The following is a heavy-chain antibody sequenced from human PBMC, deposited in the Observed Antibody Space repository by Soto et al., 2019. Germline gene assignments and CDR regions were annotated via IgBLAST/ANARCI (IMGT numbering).Heavy chain of an antibody. V-gene: IGHV3-21*01. D-gene: IGHD2-2*01. Sequence: GESLKISCAASGFTFSSYSMNWVRQAPGKGLEWVSSISSSSSYIYYADSVKGRFTISRDNAKNSLYLQMNSLRAEDTAVYYCARDRGDIVVVPAAIIDYWGQGTLVTVSS. CDR1: GFTFSSYS. CDR2: ISSSSSYI. CDR3: ARDRGDIVVVPAAIIDY. J-gene: IGHJ4*02.